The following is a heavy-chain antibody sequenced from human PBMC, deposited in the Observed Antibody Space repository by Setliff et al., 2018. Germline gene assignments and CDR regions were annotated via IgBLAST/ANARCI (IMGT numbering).Heavy chain of an antibody. D-gene: IGHD6-6*01. CDR3: ARGRNVAARLLDT. CDR2: NNHSGSA. J-gene: IGHJ5*02. CDR1: GGTFSYYY. Sequence: KSSETLSLTCAAHGGTFSYYYWTWIRQSPGKGLEWIGENNHSGSAKHRPSLGSRVTISVDTSNNQVSLTLTSVTAADTAVYYCARGRNVAARLLDTWGQGTLVTVSS. V-gene: IGHV4-34*01.